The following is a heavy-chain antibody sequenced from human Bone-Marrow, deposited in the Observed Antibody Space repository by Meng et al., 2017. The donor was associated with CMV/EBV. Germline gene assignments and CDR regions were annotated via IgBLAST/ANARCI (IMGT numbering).Heavy chain of an antibody. CDR3: ARSSGWSRFDY. J-gene: IGHJ4*02. V-gene: IGHV1-2*02. Sequence: VQLVQYGAEGKKPGASVKVSVKASGYPLTDYYIHWVRQAPGQWLEWMGWINPNTDTNYAQNFQGRVTMTRDMSINTAYMELSRLTSGDTAVYYCARSSGWSRFDYWGQGTLVTVSS. CDR1: GYPLTDYY. CDR2: INPNTDT. D-gene: IGHD6-19*01.